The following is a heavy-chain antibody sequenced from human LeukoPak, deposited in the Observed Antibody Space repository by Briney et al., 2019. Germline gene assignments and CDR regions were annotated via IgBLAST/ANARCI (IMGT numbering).Heavy chain of an antibody. CDR3: AEGFNYFDY. CDR2: ISGSGGST. Sequence: GGSLRLSCAASGFIFSSYGMSWVRQAPGKGLEWVSAISGSGGSTYYADSVKGRFTISRDNSKNTLYLQMNSLRAEDTAVYYCAEGFNYFDYWGQGTLVTVSS. V-gene: IGHV3-23*01. CDR1: GFIFSSYG. J-gene: IGHJ4*02.